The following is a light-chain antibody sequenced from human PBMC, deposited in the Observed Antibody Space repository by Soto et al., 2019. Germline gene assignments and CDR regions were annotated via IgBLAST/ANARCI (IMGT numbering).Light chain of an antibody. CDR3: QSFDDSLSALV. CDR2: GNT. Sequence: SVLTQPPSVSGAPGQRVTISCTGSSSNIGAGYDVHWFQQFPGTAPQLLIHGNTNRPSGVPERFSGSKSGTSASLAITGLQAGDEADYYCQSFDDSLSALVFGPGTKVTVL. V-gene: IGLV1-40*01. CDR1: SSNIGAGYD. J-gene: IGLJ1*01.